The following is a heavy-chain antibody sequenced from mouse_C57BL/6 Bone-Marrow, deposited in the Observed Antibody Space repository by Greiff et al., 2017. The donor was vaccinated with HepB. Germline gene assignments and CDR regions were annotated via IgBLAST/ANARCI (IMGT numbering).Heavy chain of an antibody. CDR1: GYTFTSYG. V-gene: IGHV1-81*01. CDR2: IYPRSGNT. J-gene: IGHJ4*01. D-gene: IGHD1-3*01. CDR3: AREGGKGGYYAMDY. Sequence: VQLQQSGAELARPGASVKLSCKASGYTFTSYGISWVKQRTGQGLEWIGEIYPRSGNTYYNEKFKGKATLTADKSSSTAYMELRSLTSEDSAVYFCAREGGKGGYYAMDYWGQGTSVTVSS.